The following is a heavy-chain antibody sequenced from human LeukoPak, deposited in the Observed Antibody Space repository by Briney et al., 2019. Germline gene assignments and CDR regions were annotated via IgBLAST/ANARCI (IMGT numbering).Heavy chain of an antibody. D-gene: IGHD4-11*01. V-gene: IGHV4-30-4*01. CDR2: IYNSGST. CDR1: GGSISSGDYY. J-gene: IGHJ6*02. Sequence: TASETLSLTCSVSGGSISSGDYYWSWIRQPPGKGLEWIGYIYNSGSTYYNPSLKSRVSMSVDTSKNQFSLKLSSVTAADTAVYYCARDLIMATVIMDGMDVWGQGTTVTVSS. CDR3: ARDLIMATVIMDGMDV.